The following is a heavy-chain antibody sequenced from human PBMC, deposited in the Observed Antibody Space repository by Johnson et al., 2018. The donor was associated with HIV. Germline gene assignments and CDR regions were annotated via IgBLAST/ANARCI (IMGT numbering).Heavy chain of an antibody. J-gene: IGHJ3*02. V-gene: IGHV3-33*06. CDR2: IWYDGSNK. D-gene: IGHD4-17*01. Sequence: QVPLVESGGGLVQPGRSLRLSSSASGFTFSRHGMHWVRQAPRKGLEWVAVIWYDGSNKYYADSVKRRFHTPRDNSKNTLYLQMNSLRAEDTAVYYCTKEYSSPYGDYDGDAFDIWSQGTMVTVSS. CDR1: GFTFSRHG. CDR3: TKEYSSPYGDYDGDAFDI.